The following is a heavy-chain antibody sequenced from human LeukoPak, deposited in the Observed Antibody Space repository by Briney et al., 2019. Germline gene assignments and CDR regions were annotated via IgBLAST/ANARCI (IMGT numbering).Heavy chain of an antibody. CDR1: GFAFNTYT. Sequence: GALRLSCTASGFAFNTYTMSWVRQAPGKGLEWVSAISGSGGSTYYADSVKGRFTISRDNSKNTLYLQMNSLRAEDTAVYYCASSIAAPVEDPDYWGQGTLVTVSS. CDR2: ISGSGGST. D-gene: IGHD6-6*01. J-gene: IGHJ4*02. CDR3: ASSIAAPVEDPDY. V-gene: IGHV3-23*01.